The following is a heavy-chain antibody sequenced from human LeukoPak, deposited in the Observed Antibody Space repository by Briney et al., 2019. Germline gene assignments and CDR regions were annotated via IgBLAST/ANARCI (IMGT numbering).Heavy chain of an antibody. D-gene: IGHD3-22*01. V-gene: IGHV4-34*01. CDR3: ARRYYDSSGSYAFDI. Sequence: SETLSLTCAVYGGSFSGYYWSWIRQPPGKGLEWIGEINHSGSTNYNPSLKSRVTISVDTSKNQFSLKLSSVTAADTAVYYCARRYYDSSGSYAFDIWGQGTMVNVSS. CDR1: GGSFSGYY. CDR2: INHSGST. J-gene: IGHJ3*02.